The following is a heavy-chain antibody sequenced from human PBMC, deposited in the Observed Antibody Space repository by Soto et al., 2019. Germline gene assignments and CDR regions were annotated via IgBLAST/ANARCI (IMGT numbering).Heavy chain of an antibody. Sequence: QVQLVESGGGVVQPGRSLRLSCAASGFTFSSHAMHWVRQAPGKGLEWVAVISYDGSNKYYADSVKGRFTISRDNSKNTLCLQMNSLRAEDTAVYYCAREDGSGGSSSDYWGQGTLVTVSS. V-gene: IGHV3-30-3*01. J-gene: IGHJ4*02. CDR3: AREDGSGGSSSDY. CDR1: GFTFSSHA. D-gene: IGHD3-10*01. CDR2: ISYDGSNK.